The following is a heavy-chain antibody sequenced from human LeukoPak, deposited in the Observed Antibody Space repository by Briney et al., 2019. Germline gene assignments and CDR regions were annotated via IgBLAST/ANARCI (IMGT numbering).Heavy chain of an antibody. J-gene: IGHJ4*02. CDR2: ISYDGSNK. Sequence: GGSLRLSCAASGFTFSSYGMHWVRQAPGKGLEWVAVISYDGSNKYYADSVKGRFTISRDNSKNTLYLQMNSLRAEDTAVCYCAKDNWYYYDSSGYYLDYWGQGTLVTVSS. D-gene: IGHD3-22*01. V-gene: IGHV3-30*18. CDR3: AKDNWYYYDSSGYYLDY. CDR1: GFTFSSYG.